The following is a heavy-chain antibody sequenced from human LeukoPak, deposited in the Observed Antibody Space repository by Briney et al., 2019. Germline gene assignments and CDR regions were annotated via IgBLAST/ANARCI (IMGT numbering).Heavy chain of an antibody. CDR1: GGSISNYH. Sequence: PSETLSLTCTVSGGSISNYHWSWIRQPPGKGLEWLGYIFYSGNTNYNPSLKSRVTISVDTSKNQFSLKLRSVTAADTAVYHCAKGLPSCGGDCYDYWGQGILVTVSS. J-gene: IGHJ4*02. CDR3: AKGLPSCGGDCYDY. D-gene: IGHD2-21*01. CDR2: IFYSGNT. V-gene: IGHV4-59*01.